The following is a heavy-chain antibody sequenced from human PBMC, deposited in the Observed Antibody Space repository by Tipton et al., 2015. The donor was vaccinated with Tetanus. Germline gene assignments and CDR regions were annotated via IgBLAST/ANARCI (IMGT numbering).Heavy chain of an antibody. Sequence: TLSLTCTVSGGSLNTFYWNWIRQPAGKGLEWIGRVYSSGSTNYTPSLKSRVTMSIEGSKNRFSLELTSVTAADTAVYYCARDFRERSGTYYSYYYTMDGWGQGTTVTVSS. CDR3: ARDFRERSGTYYSYYYTMDG. J-gene: IGHJ6*02. CDR1: GGSLNTFY. CDR2: VYSSGST. V-gene: IGHV4-4*07. D-gene: IGHD1-26*01.